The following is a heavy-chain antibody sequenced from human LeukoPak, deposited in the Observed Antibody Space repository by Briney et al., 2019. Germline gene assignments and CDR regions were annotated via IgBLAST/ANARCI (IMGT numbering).Heavy chain of an antibody. D-gene: IGHD6-13*01. CDR3: ARGREQQLVLPSD. J-gene: IGHJ4*02. CDR1: GYTFTGYY. Sequence: ASVKVSCKASGYTFTGYYMHWVRQAPGQGLEWMGRINPNSCGTNYAQKFQGRVTMTRETSIRTAYMELSRLRSDETAVYYCARGREQQLVLPSDWGQGTLVTVSS. V-gene: IGHV1-2*06. CDR2: INPNSCGT.